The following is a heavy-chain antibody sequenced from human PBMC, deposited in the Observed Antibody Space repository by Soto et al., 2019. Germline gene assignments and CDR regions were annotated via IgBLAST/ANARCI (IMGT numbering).Heavy chain of an antibody. D-gene: IGHD3-22*01. V-gene: IGHV1-69*13. J-gene: IGHJ4*02. CDR1: GGTFSSYA. CDR2: IIPIFGTA. Sequence: SVKVSCKASGGTFSSYAISWVRQAPGQGLEWMGGIIPIFGTANYAQKFQGRVTITADESTSTAYMELSSLRSEDTAVYYCARRLDYDSSGYPGYFDYWGQGTLVTVS. CDR3: ARRLDYDSSGYPGYFDY.